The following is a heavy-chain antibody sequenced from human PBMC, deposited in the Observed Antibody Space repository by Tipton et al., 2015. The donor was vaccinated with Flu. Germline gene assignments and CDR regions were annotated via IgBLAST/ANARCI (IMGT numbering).Heavy chain of an antibody. Sequence: TLSLTCTVSGGSISSGGYYWSWIRQHPGKGLEWIGYIYYSGSTYYNPSLKSRVTISVDTSKNQFSLKLSSVTAADTAVYYCSRQRGYSGYSSYWGQGTLVTVSS. V-gene: IGHV4-31*03. J-gene: IGHJ4*02. CDR3: SRQRGYSGYSSY. D-gene: IGHD5-12*01. CDR1: GGSISSGGYY. CDR2: IYYSGST.